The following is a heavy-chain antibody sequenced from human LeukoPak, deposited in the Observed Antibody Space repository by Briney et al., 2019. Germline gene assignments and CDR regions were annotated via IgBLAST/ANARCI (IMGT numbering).Heavy chain of an antibody. CDR2: IYHRGST. V-gene: IGHV4-4*02. CDR1: GGSISSSSDW. Sequence: SETLSLTCNVSGGSISSSSDWWSWVRQSPGKGLEWIGEIYHRGSTNYNPSLKSRVTISIDKSQNQFSLKLTSVTAADTAVYYCANSHGDAYYFDYWGQGTLITVSS. J-gene: IGHJ4*02. CDR3: ANSHGDAYYFDY. D-gene: IGHD2-21*02.